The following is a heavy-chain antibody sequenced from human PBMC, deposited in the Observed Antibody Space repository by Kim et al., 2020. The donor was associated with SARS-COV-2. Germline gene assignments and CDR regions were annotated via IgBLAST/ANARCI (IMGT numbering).Heavy chain of an antibody. CDR3: ASARGYYYDSSDDY. J-gene: IGHJ4*02. V-gene: IGHV4-34*01. Sequence: SPSLKSRVTISVDTSKNQFSLKRSSVTAADTAVYYCASARGYYYDSSDDYWGQGTLVTVSS. D-gene: IGHD3-22*01.